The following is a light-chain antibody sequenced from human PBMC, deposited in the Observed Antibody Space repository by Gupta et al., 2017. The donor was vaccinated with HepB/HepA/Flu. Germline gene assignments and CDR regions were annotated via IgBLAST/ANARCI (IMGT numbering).Light chain of an antibody. V-gene: IGKV2-24*01. J-gene: IGKJ1*01. CDR3: MQSTYVPRT. CDR2: QVS. Sequence: VITPTPLPPALPLGQPVSISCRSSQSILHGNGNIYVNWIQQRPGQTPRLLLHQVSKRISGVPDRFSGSGAGTEFTLTISRVEAEDVGVYYCMQSTYVPRTFGQGTRVEIK. CDR1: QSILHGNGNIY.